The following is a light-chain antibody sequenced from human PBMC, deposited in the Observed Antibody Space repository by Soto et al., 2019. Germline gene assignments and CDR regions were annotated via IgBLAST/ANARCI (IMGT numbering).Light chain of an antibody. CDR1: RSVRTS. CDR3: QQRSNWPGT. J-gene: IGKJ1*01. CDR2: DAS. Sequence: EIVLTQSPATLSLSPGERDTLSCSASRSVRTSLAWYQQQPGQAPRLLIYDASNRATGIPARFSGSGSGTDLTLTISSLQPKDFAVYYCQQRSNWPGTFGQGTKGEIK. V-gene: IGKV3-11*01.